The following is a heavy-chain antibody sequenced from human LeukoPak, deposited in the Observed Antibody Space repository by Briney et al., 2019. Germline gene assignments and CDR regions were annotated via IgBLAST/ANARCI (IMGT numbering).Heavy chain of an antibody. CDR2: ISSSGTTI. CDR1: GFTFSDYY. D-gene: IGHD1-26*01. CDR3: ARRRDSGSLQHFDY. J-gene: IGHJ4*02. Sequence: GGSLRLSCAASGFTFSDYYMSWIRQAPGKGLEWVSYISSSGTTIYYADAVKGRFTISRDNAKNSLYLQMNSLRAEDTAVYYCARRRDSGSLQHFDYWGQGTLVTVSS. V-gene: IGHV3-11*01.